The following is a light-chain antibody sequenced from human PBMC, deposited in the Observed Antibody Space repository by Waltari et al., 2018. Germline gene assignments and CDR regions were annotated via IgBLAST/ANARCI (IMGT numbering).Light chain of an antibody. CDR2: KAS. J-gene: IGKJ5*01. Sequence: DIQMTQSPSTLSASIGNRVTIHCRASQSISGWLAWYQQKQVKAPKLLLFKASNLQSGVPSRFSGSGSGTDFTLTSSSLQPDDFATYYCQHYNSYSPITFGQGTRLEIK. V-gene: IGKV1-5*03. CDR3: QHYNSYSPIT. CDR1: QSISGW.